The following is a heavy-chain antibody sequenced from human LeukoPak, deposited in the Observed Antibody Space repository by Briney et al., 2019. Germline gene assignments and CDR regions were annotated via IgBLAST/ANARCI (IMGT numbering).Heavy chain of an antibody. CDR3: ARVGGGYSYGPPDH. CDR1: GFTFDDYG. V-gene: IGHV3-20*04. CDR2: INWNGGST. Sequence: PGGSLRLSCAASGFTFDDYGMSWVRQAPGKGLEWVSGINWNGGSTVYADSVKGGFTISRDNAKNSLYLQMNSLRAEDTALYYCARVGGGYSYGPPDHWGQGTLVTVSS. D-gene: IGHD5-18*01. J-gene: IGHJ4*02.